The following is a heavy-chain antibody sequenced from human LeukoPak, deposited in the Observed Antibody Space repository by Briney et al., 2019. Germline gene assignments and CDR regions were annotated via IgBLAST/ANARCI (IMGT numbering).Heavy chain of an antibody. CDR3: AIILGRARLHWFDP. Sequence: PSETLSLTCAVYGVTFSGYYWSWIRLPPGKGLEWIGEINHSGSTNYNPSLKSRVTMSVDTSKNQFSLKLSSVTAADTAVYYCAIILGRARLHWFDPWGQGTLVTVSS. V-gene: IGHV4-34*08. CDR1: GVTFSGYY. CDR2: INHSGST. J-gene: IGHJ5*02.